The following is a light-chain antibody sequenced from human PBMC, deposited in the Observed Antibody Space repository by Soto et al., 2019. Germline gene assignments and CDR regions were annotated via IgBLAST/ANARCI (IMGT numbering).Light chain of an antibody. V-gene: IGKV3-15*01. J-gene: IGKJ5*01. CDR3: QQYNHWIS. CDR1: QSISIN. CDR2: AAS. Sequence: VVSHSLATVSLLTYNLAIHYVRASQSISINLAWYQQKPGRAPRLLIYAASNRATGVPARFSGSWSGTEFTLTISSLQSEDFAVYYCQQYNHWISFGQGTRLEI.